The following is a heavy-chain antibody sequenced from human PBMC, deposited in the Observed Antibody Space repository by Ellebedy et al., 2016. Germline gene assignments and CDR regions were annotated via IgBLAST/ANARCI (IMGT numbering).Heavy chain of an antibody. CDR3: ARERREYYYYYYIDV. CDR1: GFSFSDYY. V-gene: IGHV3-11*01. J-gene: IGHJ6*03. Sequence: GESLKISXAASGFSFSDYYMSWIRQAPGKGLEWISYIRSSGSTIYYADSVKGRFTISRDNTKNSLYLQMNSLRAEDTAVYYCARERREYYYYYYIDVWGKGTTVTVSS. CDR2: IRSSGSTI.